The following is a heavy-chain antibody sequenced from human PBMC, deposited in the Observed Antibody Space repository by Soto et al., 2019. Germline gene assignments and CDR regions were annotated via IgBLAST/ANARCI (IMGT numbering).Heavy chain of an antibody. CDR2: ISYDANHK. Sequence: QTGGSLRLSCAASGFTFSSHAMHWVRQAPGKGLEWVAVISYDANHKYYADSVKGRFTISRENSENTLYFQMSSLRVDDTAVYYCARDPDEDQLNPGGSFGNWGQGTLVTVSS. D-gene: IGHD5-12*01. CDR1: GFTFSSHA. V-gene: IGHV3-30-3*01. J-gene: IGHJ4*02. CDR3: ARDPDEDQLNPGGSFGN.